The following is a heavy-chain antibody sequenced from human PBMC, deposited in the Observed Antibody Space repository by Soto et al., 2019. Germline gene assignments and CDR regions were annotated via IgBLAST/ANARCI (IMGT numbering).Heavy chain of an antibody. J-gene: IGHJ4*02. CDR3: ARGRYGDY. V-gene: IGHV1-18*01. CDR2: ISAHNGNT. CDR1: GYTFTSYG. Sequence: QVHLVQSGAEVKKPGASVKVSCKASGYTFTSYGITWVRQAPGQGLEWMGWISAHNGNTDYAQKRQGRVIVTRDTYTSTAYMELRSLRSDDTAVYYCARGRYGDYWGQGALVTVSS. D-gene: IGHD1-1*01.